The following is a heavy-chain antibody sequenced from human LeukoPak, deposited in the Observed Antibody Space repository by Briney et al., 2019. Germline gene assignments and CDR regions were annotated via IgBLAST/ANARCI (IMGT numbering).Heavy chain of an antibody. D-gene: IGHD5/OR15-5a*01. Sequence: PGGSLRLSCAASGFTFSNAWMSWVRQAPGKGLEWVGRIKSKTDGGTTDYAAPVKGRFTISRDDSKNTLYLQMNSLRAEDTAVYYCARNRLSGVYDGDYWGQGTLVTVSS. J-gene: IGHJ4*02. CDR1: GFTFSNAW. CDR3: ARNRLSGVYDGDY. CDR2: IKSKTDGGTT. V-gene: IGHV3-15*01.